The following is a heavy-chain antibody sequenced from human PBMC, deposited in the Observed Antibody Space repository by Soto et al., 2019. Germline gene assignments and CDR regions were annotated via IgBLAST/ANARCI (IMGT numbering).Heavy chain of an antibody. CDR1: GGSLSYAGPY. CDR3: ARTPTRSDFPVVLHFFDL. D-gene: IGHD3-3*02. V-gene: IGHV4-30-4*01. J-gene: IGHJ4*02. CDR2: ISDTDNT. Sequence: QVHLQESGPGLVKPSQTLSLTCSVSGGSLSYAGPYWSWIRQSPGKGLEWMAYISDTDNTFSDPSLRSRLTVSIDASKNQFSLKLASVTAADTAIYYCARTPTRSDFPVVLHFFDLWGQGTQVTVSS.